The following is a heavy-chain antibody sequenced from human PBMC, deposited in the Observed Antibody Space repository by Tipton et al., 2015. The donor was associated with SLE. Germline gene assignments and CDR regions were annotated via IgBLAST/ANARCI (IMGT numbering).Heavy chain of an antibody. CDR1: GFTFSSYA. J-gene: IGHJ4*02. Sequence: SLRLSCAASGFTFSSYAMHWVRQAPGKGLEWVAVISYDGSNKYYADSVKGRFTISRDNSKNTLYLQMNSLRAEDTAVYYCARGARDYWGQGTLVTASS. CDR3: ARGARDY. CDR2: ISYDGSNK. V-gene: IGHV3-30*04.